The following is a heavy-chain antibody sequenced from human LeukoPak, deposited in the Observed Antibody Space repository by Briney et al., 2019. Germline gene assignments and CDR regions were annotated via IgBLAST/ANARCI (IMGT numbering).Heavy chain of an antibody. Sequence: SETLSLTCTVSGGSISSYYWSWIRQPPGKGLEWIGYIYYSGSTNYNPSLKSRVTISVDTSKNQFSLKLSSVTAADTAVYYCARGFYVDIVATITFDYWGQGTLVTVSS. J-gene: IGHJ4*02. V-gene: IGHV4-59*12. CDR1: GGSISSYY. CDR2: IYYSGST. CDR3: ARGFYVDIVATITFDY. D-gene: IGHD5-12*01.